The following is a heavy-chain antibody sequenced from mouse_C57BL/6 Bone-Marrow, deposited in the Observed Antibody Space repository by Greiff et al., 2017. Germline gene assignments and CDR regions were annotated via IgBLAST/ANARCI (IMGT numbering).Heavy chain of an antibody. CDR3: ARSYSGVYYFDY. V-gene: IGHV1-72*01. D-gene: IGHD2-13*01. CDR2: IDPNSGGT. Sequence: QVQLQQPGAELVKPGASVKLSCKASGYTFTSYWMHWVKLRPGRGLEWSGRIDPNSGGTKYNEKFLSKATLTVDKPSSQAYMQLSSLTSEDSAVYYCARSYSGVYYFDYWCQGTTRTVSS. CDR1: GYTFTSYW. J-gene: IGHJ2*01.